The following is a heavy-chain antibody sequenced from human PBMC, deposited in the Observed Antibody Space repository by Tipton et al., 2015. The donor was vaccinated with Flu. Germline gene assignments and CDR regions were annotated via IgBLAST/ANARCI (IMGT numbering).Heavy chain of an antibody. CDR1: GYIFTSYG. J-gene: IGHJ4*02. Sequence: QVQLVQSGAEVKKAGASVTVSCMASGYIFTSYGVYWVRQAPGQGLEWMGWISGYNGNTNYAQKFQGRVSLTTDTSTSSAHMELRSLRSDDTAVNYGARGPGRILEIARGDFEYWGQGTMVTVSS. V-gene: IGHV1-18*01. CDR2: ISGYNGNT. CDR3: ARGPGRILEIARGDFEY. D-gene: IGHD3-10*01.